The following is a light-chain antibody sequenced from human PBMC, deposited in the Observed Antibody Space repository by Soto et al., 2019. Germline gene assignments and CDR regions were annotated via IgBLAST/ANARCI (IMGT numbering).Light chain of an antibody. CDR1: QSISRN. Sequence: DIQLTQSPSSLSPSVGDRITLSCRARQSISRNLNWYQQMPGKAPSLLIYAARDLQSGVPGRFSGSGSGTEFNLTSSSLQPEYLATYYCQQSHSTPYTFGQGTKLEI. CDR2: AAR. CDR3: QQSHSTPYT. J-gene: IGKJ2*01. V-gene: IGKV1-39*01.